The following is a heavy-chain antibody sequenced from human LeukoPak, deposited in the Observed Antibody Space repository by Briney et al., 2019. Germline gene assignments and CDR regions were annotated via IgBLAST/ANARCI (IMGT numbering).Heavy chain of an antibody. CDR2: IRYDGSYK. J-gene: IGHJ4*02. D-gene: IGHD3-9*01. V-gene: IGHV3-30*02. CDR3: ATLSSLPDDYDILTGYSYFDY. Sequence: GSLRLSCAASGFTFSSYGMHWVRQAPGKGLEWVAFIRYDGSYKYYADSVKGRFTISRDNPKNTLYLQMNSLRAEDTAVYYCATLSSLPDDYDILTGYSYFDYWGQGTLVTVSS. CDR1: GFTFSSYG.